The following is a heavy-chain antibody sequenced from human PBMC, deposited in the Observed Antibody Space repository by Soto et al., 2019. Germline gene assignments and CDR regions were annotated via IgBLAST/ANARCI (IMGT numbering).Heavy chain of an antibody. CDR1: GGSISSGDYY. CDR2: IYYSGST. D-gene: IGHD3-3*01. Sequence: PSETLSLTCTVSGGSISSGDYYWSWIRQPPGKGLEWIGYIYYSGSTYYNPSLKSRVTISVDTSKNQFSLKLSSVTAADTAVYYCARNRQYYDFWSGYPNHFDYWGQGTLVTVSS. V-gene: IGHV4-30-4*01. CDR3: ARNRQYYDFWSGYPNHFDY. J-gene: IGHJ4*02.